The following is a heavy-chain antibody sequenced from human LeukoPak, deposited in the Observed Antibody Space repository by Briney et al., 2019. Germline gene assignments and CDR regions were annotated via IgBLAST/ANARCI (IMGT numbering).Heavy chain of an antibody. CDR2: ISYDGSNK. Sequence: GGSLRLSCAASGFTFSSYAMHWVRQAPGKGLEWVAVISYDGSNKYYADSVKGRFTISRDNSKNTLYLQMNSLRAEDTAVYYCARDPGPRVPPGSYSDYWGQGTLVTVSS. D-gene: IGHD1-26*01. V-gene: IGHV3-30-3*01. CDR1: GFTFSSYA. CDR3: ARDPGPRVPPGSYSDY. J-gene: IGHJ4*02.